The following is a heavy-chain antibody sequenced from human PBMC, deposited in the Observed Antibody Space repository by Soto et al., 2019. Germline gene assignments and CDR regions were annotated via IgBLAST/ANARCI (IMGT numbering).Heavy chain of an antibody. CDR2: IYYSGST. D-gene: IGHD6-13*01. CDR3: ARDGYSSSWYRGWFDP. J-gene: IGHJ5*02. V-gene: IGHV4-59*01. Sequence: NPSETLSLTCTVSGGSISSYYWSWIRQPPGKGLEWIGYIYYSGSTNYNPSLKSRVTISVDTSKNQFSLKLSSVTAADTAVYYCARDGYSSSWYRGWFDPWGQGTLVTVSS. CDR1: GGSISSYY.